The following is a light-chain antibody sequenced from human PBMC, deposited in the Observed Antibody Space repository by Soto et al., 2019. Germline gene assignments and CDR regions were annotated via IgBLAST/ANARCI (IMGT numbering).Light chain of an antibody. CDR3: QQYVRSPWT. CDR2: GAS. CDR1: QSVSSNF. V-gene: IGKV3-20*01. J-gene: IGKJ1*01. Sequence: DIVLTQSPATLSLSPGERATLSCRASQSVSSNFLAWYQHKPGQAPRLLIYGASSRATGIPDRFSGSGSGTDFTLTISRLEPEDFAVYYCQQYVRSPWTFGQGTKVDIK.